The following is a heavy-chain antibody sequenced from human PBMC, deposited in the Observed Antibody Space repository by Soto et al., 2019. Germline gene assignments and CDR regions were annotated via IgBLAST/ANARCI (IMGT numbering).Heavy chain of an antibody. CDR3: ARDQRIAARLYYYYYMDV. J-gene: IGHJ6*03. D-gene: IGHD6-6*01. CDR1: GGTFSSYT. V-gene: IGHV1-69*08. Sequence: QVQLVQSGAEVKKPGSSVKVSCKASGGTFSSYTISWVRQAPGQGLEWMGRIIPILGIANYAQKFQGRVTITAAKSTSTAYMELSSLRSEDTAVYYCARDQRIAARLYYYYYMDVWGKGPRSPSP. CDR2: IIPILGIA.